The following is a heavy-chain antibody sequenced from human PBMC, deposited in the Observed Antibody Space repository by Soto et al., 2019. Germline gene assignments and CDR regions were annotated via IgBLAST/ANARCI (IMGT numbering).Heavy chain of an antibody. Sequence: GGSLRLSCSASGFTFSIYAMHWVRQAPGKGLEYVSAISSNGGSTYYADSVKGRFTISRDNSKNTLYLQMSSLRAEDTAVYYCVKGSGYSYGRNYYYYYGMDVWGKGTTVTVS. V-gene: IGHV3-64D*08. CDR3: VKGSGYSYGRNYYYYYGMDV. J-gene: IGHJ6*04. CDR2: ISSNGGST. CDR1: GFTFSIYA. D-gene: IGHD5-18*01.